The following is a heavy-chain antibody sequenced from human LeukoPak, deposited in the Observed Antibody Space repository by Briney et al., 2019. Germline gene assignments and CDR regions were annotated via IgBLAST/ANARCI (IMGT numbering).Heavy chain of an antibody. Sequence: QPGGSLRVFCAASGFTFSSYAMSWVRQAPGKGLEWVSAISGSGGSTYYADSVKGRFTISRDNSKNTLYLQMNSLRAEDTAVYYCAKEVEWWELRDYWGQGTLVTVSS. CDR3: AKEVEWWELRDY. CDR1: GFTFSSYA. V-gene: IGHV3-23*01. J-gene: IGHJ4*02. CDR2: ISGSGGST. D-gene: IGHD1-26*01.